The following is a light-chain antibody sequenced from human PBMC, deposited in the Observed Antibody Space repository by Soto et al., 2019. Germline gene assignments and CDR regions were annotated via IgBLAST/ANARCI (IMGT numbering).Light chain of an antibody. J-gene: IGKJ1*01. V-gene: IGKV1-17*01. Sequence: AYVGDRVTITCRASQSISSYLNWYQQKPGKAPKLLIYAASSLQSGVPSRFSGSGSGTEFTLTISSLQPEDFATYYCLQHNSYPWTFGQGTKVDIK. CDR1: QSISSY. CDR3: LQHNSYPWT. CDR2: AAS.